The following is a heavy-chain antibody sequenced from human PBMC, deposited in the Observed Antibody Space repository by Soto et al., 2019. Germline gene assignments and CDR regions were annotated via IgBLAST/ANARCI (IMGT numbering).Heavy chain of an antibody. J-gene: IGHJ4*02. CDR1: GFTFNMYA. D-gene: IGHD1-1*01. Sequence: EVQLSESGGGLAQPGGSLRLSCAASGFTFNMYAISWVRQAPGKGLEWVAGIGGSGANTYYADFVKGRFTISRDNPKNTLYLQMDSLRAEATATYYCARTITGYFWAGAYWGQGTLVTVSS. CDR3: ARTITGYFWAGAY. CDR2: IGGSGANT. V-gene: IGHV3-23*01.